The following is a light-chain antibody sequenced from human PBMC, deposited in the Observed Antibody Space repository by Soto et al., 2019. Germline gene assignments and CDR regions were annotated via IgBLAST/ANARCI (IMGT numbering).Light chain of an antibody. CDR2: GAS. J-gene: IGKJ1*01. V-gene: IGKV3-15*01. CDR3: QQYHIWPGT. CDR1: QSVNNQ. Sequence: EIVMTQSPATVSVSPGERATLSCRASQSVNNQLAWYQQRPDQAPRLLMYGASTRATGRPARFSGSGSGTEFTLTISSLQSEDFAVYYCQQYHIWPGTFGQGTKVEI.